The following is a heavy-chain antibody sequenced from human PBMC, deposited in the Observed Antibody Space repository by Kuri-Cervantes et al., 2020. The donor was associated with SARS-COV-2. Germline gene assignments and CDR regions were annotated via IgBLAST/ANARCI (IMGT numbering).Heavy chain of an antibody. J-gene: IGHJ6*03. CDR2: TYFRSKWYN. Sequence: LRLSCAISGDSVSSNSAAWNWIRQSPSRVLEWLGRTYFRSKWYNDYAVSVKSRITINPDTSKKQFSLQLNSVTPEDTAVYYCARGKTMVRGENYYYMDVWGKGTTVTVSS. CDR1: GDSVSSNSAA. V-gene: IGHV6-1*01. CDR3: ARGKTMVRGENYYYMDV. D-gene: IGHD3-10*01.